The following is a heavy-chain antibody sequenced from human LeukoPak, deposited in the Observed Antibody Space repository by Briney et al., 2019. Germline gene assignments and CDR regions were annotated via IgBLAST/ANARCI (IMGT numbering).Heavy chain of an antibody. CDR3: AKEIAVAGTYY. V-gene: IGHV3-21*01. D-gene: IGHD6-19*01. Sequence: KPGGSLRLSCAVSGFTFSSYSMNWVRQAPGKGLEWVSSITGSSTYIYYADSVKGRFTISRDNAKNSLYLQMNNLGAEDTAVYYCAKEIAVAGTYYWGQGTLVTVSS. CDR1: GFTFSSYS. J-gene: IGHJ4*02. CDR2: ITGSSTYI.